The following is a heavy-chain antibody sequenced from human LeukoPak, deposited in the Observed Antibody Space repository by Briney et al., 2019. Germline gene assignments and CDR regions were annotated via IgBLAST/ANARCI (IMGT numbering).Heavy chain of an antibody. CDR2: ISSSGSTV. CDR3: ASMGDYTLLDY. J-gene: IGHJ4*02. D-gene: IGHD4-17*01. CDR1: GFTFSDYY. Sequence: GGSLRLSCAASGFTFSDYYMSWIRQAPGKGLEWVSYISSSGSTVYYADSVKGRFTISRDNAKNSLYLQMNSLRAEDTAVYYCASMGDYTLLDYWGQGTLVTVSS. V-gene: IGHV3-11*04.